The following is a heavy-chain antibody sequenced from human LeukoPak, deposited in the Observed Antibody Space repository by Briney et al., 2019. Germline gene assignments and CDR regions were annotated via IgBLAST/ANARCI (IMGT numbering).Heavy chain of an antibody. CDR2: INHSGST. Sequence: PSETLSLTCAVYGGSFSGYYWSWIRQPPGKGLEWIGEINHSGSTNYNPSLKSRVTISVDTSKNRFSLKLSSVTAADTAVYYCARAPLEDCSGGSCYLGWFDPWGQGTLVTVSS. V-gene: IGHV4-34*01. J-gene: IGHJ5*02. CDR3: ARAPLEDCSGGSCYLGWFDP. D-gene: IGHD2-15*01. CDR1: GGSFSGYY.